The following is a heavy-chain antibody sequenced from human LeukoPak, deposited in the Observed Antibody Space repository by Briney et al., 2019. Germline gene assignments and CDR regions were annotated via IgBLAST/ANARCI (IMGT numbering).Heavy chain of an antibody. Sequence: PGGSLRLSCAASAFTFSNYAMTWVRQGPGKGLEWVSGVSGNGVSTYYADSVKGRFTISRDNSKNTLYLQMNSLRAEDTAVYSCAKSMGELSPDDAFDIWGQGTMVTVSS. V-gene: IGHV3-23*01. CDR2: VSGNGVST. CDR3: AKSMGELSPDDAFDI. CDR1: AFTFSNYA. D-gene: IGHD3-16*01. J-gene: IGHJ3*02.